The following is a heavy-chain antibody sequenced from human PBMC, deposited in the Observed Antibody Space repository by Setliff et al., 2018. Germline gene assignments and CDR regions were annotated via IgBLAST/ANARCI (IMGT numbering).Heavy chain of an antibody. V-gene: IGHV1-24*01. J-gene: IGHJ4*02. CDR2: FDPEDEET. D-gene: IGHD3-22*01. Sequence: ASVKVSCKASGGTFGSYAISWVRQAPGKGLEWMGGFDPEDEETIYAQKFQGRVTMTEDTSTDTAYMELSSLRSEDTAVYYCAADYYDSSGYGYWGQGTLVTVSS. CDR1: GGTFGSYA. CDR3: AADYYDSSGYGY.